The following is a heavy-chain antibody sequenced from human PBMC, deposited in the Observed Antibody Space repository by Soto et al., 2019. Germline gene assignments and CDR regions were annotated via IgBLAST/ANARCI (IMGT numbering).Heavy chain of an antibody. V-gene: IGHV3-21*06. CDR1: GFTFSSYT. CDR3: ARDRWAGATVANLFQH. CDR2: ISSSSDYI. Sequence: PGGSLRLSCAASGFTFSSYTINWLRQAPGQGLEWVSSISSSSDYIYYADTVRGRFTISRDNAKNSLYLQMNRLSAEDTAVYYWARDRWAGATVANLFQHWAQGPLVPVPS. D-gene: IGHD1-26*01. J-gene: IGHJ1*01.